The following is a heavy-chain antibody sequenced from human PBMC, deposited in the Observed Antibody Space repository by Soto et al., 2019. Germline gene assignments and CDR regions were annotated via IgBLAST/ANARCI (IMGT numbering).Heavy chain of an antibody. CDR2: INPNCGRT. Sequence: ASVKVSCKASGGTFSSYAISWVRQAPGQGLEWMGGINPNCGRTNYAQKFQGWVTMTRDTSTSTAYMELSRLRSDDTAVYYCARESIAAAGTNAFDIWGQGTMVTVSS. J-gene: IGHJ3*02. CDR3: ARESIAAAGTNAFDI. V-gene: IGHV1-2*04. D-gene: IGHD6-13*01. CDR1: GGTFSSYA.